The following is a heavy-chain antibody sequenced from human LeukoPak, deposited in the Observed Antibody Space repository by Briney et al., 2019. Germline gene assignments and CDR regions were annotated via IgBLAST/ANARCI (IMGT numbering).Heavy chain of an antibody. Sequence: GGSLRLSCAASGLTFSSYGMHWVRQAPGKGLEWVAFIRYDGSNKYYADSVKGRFTISRDNSKNTLYLQMNSLRAEDTAVYYCAKARTTVTTYLDYWGQGTLVTVSS. J-gene: IGHJ4*02. V-gene: IGHV3-30*02. D-gene: IGHD4-17*01. CDR1: GLTFSSYG. CDR3: AKARTTVTTYLDY. CDR2: IRYDGSNK.